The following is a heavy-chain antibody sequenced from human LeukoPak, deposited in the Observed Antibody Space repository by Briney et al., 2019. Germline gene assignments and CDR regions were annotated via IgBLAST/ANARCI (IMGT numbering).Heavy chain of an antibody. CDR2: IYYSGST. CDR1: GGSISSYY. V-gene: IGHV4-59*08. CDR3: ARSYSYAFDI. Sequence: PSETLSLTCTVSGGSISSYYWSWVRQPPGKGLEWIGYIYYSGSTNYNPSLKSRVTISVETSKNQFSLKLSSVTAADPPVYYCARSYSYAFDIWGQGTMVTVSS. D-gene: IGHD1-26*01. J-gene: IGHJ3*02.